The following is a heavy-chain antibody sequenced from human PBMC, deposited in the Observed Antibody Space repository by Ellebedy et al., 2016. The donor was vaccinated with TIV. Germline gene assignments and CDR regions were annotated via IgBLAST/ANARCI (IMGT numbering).Heavy chain of an antibody. V-gene: IGHV3-74*01. CDR3: AREHNWNEVDAFDM. Sequence: PGGSLRLSCAASGFSFSSYWMHWVRQAPGKGLVWVSYIDSDGSSTTYADSVKGRFTISRDNARKKLYLQMNSLRAEDTAVYYCAREHNWNEVDAFDMWGQGTLVTVSS. CDR1: GFSFSSYW. CDR2: IDSDGSST. J-gene: IGHJ3*02. D-gene: IGHD1-1*01.